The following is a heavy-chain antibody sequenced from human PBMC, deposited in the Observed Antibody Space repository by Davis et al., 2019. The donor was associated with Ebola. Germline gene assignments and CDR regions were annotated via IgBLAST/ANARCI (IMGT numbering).Heavy chain of an antibody. CDR3: TTANYDFWSGSTPPDH. CDR2: IKSQIEGGTP. V-gene: IGHV3-15*01. J-gene: IGHJ4*02. Sequence: PGGSLRLSCAASGFTFYSYAMSWVRQAPGKGLEWVARIKSQIEGGTPDYAALVKGRFTISRDDSKNMLYLELSGLKTEDTALYYCTTANYDFWSGSTPPDHWGQGTPVTVSS. D-gene: IGHD3-3*01. CDR1: GFTFYSYA.